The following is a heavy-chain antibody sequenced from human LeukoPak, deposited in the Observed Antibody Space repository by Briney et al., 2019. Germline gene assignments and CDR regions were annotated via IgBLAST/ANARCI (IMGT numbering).Heavy chain of an antibody. Sequence: SETLSLTCTVSGGSVSSGSYYWSWIRQPAGKGLEWIGRIYSSGSTNYNPSLKSRVTISVDTSKNQFSLKLSSVTAADTAVYYCARTMVGATVHYFDYWGQGTLVTVSS. CDR3: ARTMVGATVHYFDY. CDR1: GGSVSSGSYY. V-gene: IGHV4-61*02. D-gene: IGHD1-26*01. J-gene: IGHJ4*02. CDR2: IYSSGST.